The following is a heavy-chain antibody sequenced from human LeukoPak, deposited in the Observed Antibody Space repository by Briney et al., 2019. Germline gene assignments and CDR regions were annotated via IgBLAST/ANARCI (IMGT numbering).Heavy chain of an antibody. J-gene: IGHJ3*02. D-gene: IGHD3-22*01. Sequence: GESLKISCKGSGYSLTNYWIGLVRQMPGKGLECMGIIYPGDSDTKYSPSFQGQVTIPADKSISTAYLQWSSLKASDTAVYYCARLTEYYYDSSAMDAFDIWGQGTMVTVSS. V-gene: IGHV5-51*01. CDR3: ARLTEYYYDSSAMDAFDI. CDR2: IYPGDSDT. CDR1: GYSLTNYW.